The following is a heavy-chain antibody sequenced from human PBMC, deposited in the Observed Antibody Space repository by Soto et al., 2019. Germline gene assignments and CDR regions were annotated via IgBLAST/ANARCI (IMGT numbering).Heavy chain of an antibody. Sequence: QVQLVQPGAEVKKPGTSVKVSCKASGYTFTNYYLHWVRQAPGQGHEWMGMINPSGGDTTYAQKFQGRVTMTRDTYTSTVYMDLSSRRAEDTAMYYCAVLERRGSYYGMDVWGQGTTVTVSS. D-gene: IGHD1-1*01. CDR3: AVLERRGSYYGMDV. J-gene: IGHJ6*02. V-gene: IGHV1-46*03. CDR2: INPSGGDT. CDR1: GYTFTNYY.